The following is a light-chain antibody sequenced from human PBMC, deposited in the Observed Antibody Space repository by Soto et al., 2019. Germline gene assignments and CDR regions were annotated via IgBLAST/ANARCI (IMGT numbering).Light chain of an antibody. CDR1: QTVSSK. J-gene: IGKJ1*01. CDR3: QEYNTWPWT. Sequence: EIVLTQSPATLSSSPGERATLSCRASQTVSSKLAWYQHKPGQAPRLLIYDTSNRATGIPARFTGSGSGTEFILTITSLQSEDSAVYYCQEYNTWPWTFGQGTKVDIK. CDR2: DTS. V-gene: IGKV3-15*01.